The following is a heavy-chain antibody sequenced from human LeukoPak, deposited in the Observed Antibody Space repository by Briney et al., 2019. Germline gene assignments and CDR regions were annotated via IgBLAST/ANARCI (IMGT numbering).Heavy chain of an antibody. J-gene: IGHJ4*02. V-gene: IGHV4-39*07. D-gene: IGHD6-13*01. CDR3: ARLDGYSSSSGGGGY. Sequence: PSETLSLTCTVSGGSISGSSYYWGWIRQPPGKGLEWIGEINHSGSTNYNPSLKSRVTISVDTSKNQFSLKLSSVTAADTAVYYCARLDGYSSSSGGGGYWGQGTLVTVSS. CDR2: INHSGST. CDR1: GGSISGSSYY.